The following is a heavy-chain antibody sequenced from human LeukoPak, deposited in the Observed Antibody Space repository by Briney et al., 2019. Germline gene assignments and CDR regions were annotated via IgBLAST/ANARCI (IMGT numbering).Heavy chain of an antibody. J-gene: IGHJ5*02. V-gene: IGHV3-7*01. CDR1: GFIFSSYW. CDR2: IKQDGSEK. Sequence: GGSLRLSCAASGFIFSSYWMSWVRQAPGKGLEWVANIKQDGSEKHYVDSVKGRFTISRDNAKNSLYLQMNSLRAEDTAVYYCARGRDRFDPWGQGTLVTVSS. CDR3: ARGRDRFDP.